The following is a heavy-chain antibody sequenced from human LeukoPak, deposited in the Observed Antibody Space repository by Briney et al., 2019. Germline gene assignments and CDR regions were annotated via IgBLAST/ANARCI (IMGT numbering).Heavy chain of an antibody. V-gene: IGHV1-18*01. CDR2: ISAYNGNR. J-gene: IGHJ4*02. Sequence: GASVKVSCKASGYTFTSYGISWVRQAPGQGLEWMGVISAYNGNRNYAQKVQGRVSITTYTAKSTDSMELKRLSPGAPAVYYCAHASGPSAASLFDYWGQGTLVTVSS. CDR1: GYTFTSYG. D-gene: IGHD6-19*01. CDR3: AHASGPSAASLFDY.